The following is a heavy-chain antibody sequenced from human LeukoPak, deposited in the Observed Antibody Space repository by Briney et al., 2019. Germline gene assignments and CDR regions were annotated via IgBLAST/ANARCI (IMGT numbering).Heavy chain of an antibody. J-gene: IGHJ4*02. CDR1: GFTFSNYA. V-gene: IGHV3-23*01. CDR3: AKERGHVLRFLEWLGYFDY. Sequence: GGSLRLSCAASGFTFSNYAMSWVRQAPGKGLEWVSCISGSGGRTFYADSVKGRFTISRDNSKNTLYLQMNSLRAEDTAVYYCAKERGHVLRFLEWLGYFDYWGQGTLVTVSS. D-gene: IGHD3-3*01. CDR2: ISGSGGRT.